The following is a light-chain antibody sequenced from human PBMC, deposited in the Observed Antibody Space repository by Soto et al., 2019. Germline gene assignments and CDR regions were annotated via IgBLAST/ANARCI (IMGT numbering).Light chain of an antibody. CDR1: QLISTW. V-gene: IGKV1-5*03. J-gene: IGKJ1*01. Sequence: EIQMTQSPSTLSASVGERVTITGRASQLISTWLAGYQQKPGKAPKLLIYKASTLESGVPSRFSGSGSGTEFTLTISSLQPDDFATYYCQQYNSYSSFGQGTKVEIK. CDR2: KAS. CDR3: QQYNSYSS.